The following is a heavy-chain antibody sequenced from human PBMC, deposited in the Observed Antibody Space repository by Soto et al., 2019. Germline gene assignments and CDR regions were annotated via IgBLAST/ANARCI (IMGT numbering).Heavy chain of an antibody. V-gene: IGHV4-34*01. Sequence: PSETLSLTCAVYGGSFSGYYWSWIRQPPGKGLEWFGEINHSGSTNYNPSLKSRVTISVDTSKNQFSLKLSSVTAADTAVYYCARDPLLWFGEYPGMDVWGQGTTVTVSS. CDR3: ARDPLLWFGEYPGMDV. D-gene: IGHD3-10*01. CDR1: GGSFSGYY. J-gene: IGHJ6*02. CDR2: INHSGST.